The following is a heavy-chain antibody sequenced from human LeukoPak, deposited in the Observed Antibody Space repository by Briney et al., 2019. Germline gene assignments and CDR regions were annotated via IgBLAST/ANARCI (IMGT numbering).Heavy chain of an antibody. V-gene: IGHV3-30*02. J-gene: IGHJ4*02. CDR1: GFTFSSYS. CDR2: IRYDGSNK. CDR3: AKDHSQRSGSYRIPSVFDY. D-gene: IGHD1-26*01. Sequence: GGSLRLSCAASGFTFSSYSMNWVRQAPGKGLEWVAFIRYDGSNKYYADSVKGRFTISRDNSKNTLYLQMNSLRAEDTAVYYCAKDHSQRSGSYRIPSVFDYWGQGTLVTVSS.